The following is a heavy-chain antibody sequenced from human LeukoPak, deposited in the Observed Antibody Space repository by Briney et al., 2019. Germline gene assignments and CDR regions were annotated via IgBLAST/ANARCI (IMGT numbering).Heavy chain of an antibody. CDR3: ARDRATNY. CDR2: IKQDGSEK. V-gene: IGHV3-7*01. J-gene: IGHJ4*02. Sequence: GGSLRLSCAASGFTVSSYWMSWVRQAPGKGLEWVANIKQDGSEKYYVDSVKGRFTISRDNAKNSLYLQMNSLRAEDTAVYYCARDRATNYWGQGTLVTVSS. CDR1: GFTVSSYW. D-gene: IGHD1-26*01.